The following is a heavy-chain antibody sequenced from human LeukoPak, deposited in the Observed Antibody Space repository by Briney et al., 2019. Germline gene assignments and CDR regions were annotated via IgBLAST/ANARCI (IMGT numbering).Heavy chain of an antibody. CDR1: GGTFSSYA. CDR3: APWLDCSSTSCYKNWFDP. CDR2: IIPIFGTA. J-gene: IGHJ5*02. D-gene: IGHD2-2*01. V-gene: IGHV1-69*06. Sequence: ASVKVSCKASGGTFSSYAISWVRQAPGQGLEWMGGIIPIFGTANYAQKFQGRVTMTEDTSTDTAYMELSSLRSEDTAVYYCAPWLDCSSTSCYKNWFDPWGQGTLVTVSS.